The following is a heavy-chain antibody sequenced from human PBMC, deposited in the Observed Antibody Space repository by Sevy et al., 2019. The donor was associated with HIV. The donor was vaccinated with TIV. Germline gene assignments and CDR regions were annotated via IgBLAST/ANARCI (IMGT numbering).Heavy chain of an antibody. Sequence: GGSLRLSCVASGFTFSSYEMNWVRQAPGKGLEWVSYISNSGTSMYYSDSVKGRFIISRANARNSLYLQMNSLGAEDTAVYYCASDLPPSATTVEHFDCWGQGTLVTVSS. V-gene: IGHV3-48*03. CDR1: GFTFSSYE. D-gene: IGHD4-17*01. J-gene: IGHJ4*02. CDR2: ISNSGTSM. CDR3: ASDLPPSATTVEHFDC.